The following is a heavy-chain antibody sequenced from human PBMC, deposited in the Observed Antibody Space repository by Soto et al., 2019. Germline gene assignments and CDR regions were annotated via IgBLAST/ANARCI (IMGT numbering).Heavy chain of an antibody. J-gene: IGHJ4*02. V-gene: IGHV1-2*02. D-gene: IGHD2-21*02. CDR3: ARQLAYCAGDCYTEPIDY. CDR1: GYTFTAYY. Sequence: QAQLVQSGAEAKKPGASVKVSCEASGYTFTAYYIHWVRQAPGQGLEWMGWVNPNTGDTKYAPKFQGTVPMTRDTSISTAYMELKRLRSDDTAVYYCARQLAYCAGDCYTEPIDYWGQGTLVTVSS. CDR2: VNPNTGDT.